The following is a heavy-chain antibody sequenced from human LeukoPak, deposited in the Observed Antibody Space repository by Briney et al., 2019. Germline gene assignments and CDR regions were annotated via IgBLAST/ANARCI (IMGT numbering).Heavy chain of an antibody. D-gene: IGHD4-23*01. V-gene: IGHV4-34*01. J-gene: IGHJ4*02. CDR3: ARAAYGGNSGDFDY. CDR1: GGSVSGYY. Sequence: SETLSLTCAVHGGSVSGYYWSWIRQPPGKGLEWIGEINHSGSTNYNPSLKSRVTISVDTSKNQFSLKLSSVAAADTAVYYCARAAYGGNSGDFDYWGQGTLVTVSS. CDR2: INHSGST.